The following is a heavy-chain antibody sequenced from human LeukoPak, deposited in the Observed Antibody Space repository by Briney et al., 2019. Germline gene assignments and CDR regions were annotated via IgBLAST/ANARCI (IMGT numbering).Heavy chain of an antibody. CDR3: ARESDTTLFTDAFDI. J-gene: IGHJ3*02. V-gene: IGHV3-48*03. CDR2: IGGSGSTT. Sequence: GGSLRLSCAASGFTFSNYEMNWVRQAPGKGLEWVSYIGGSGSTTHYADSVKGRFTISRDNAKNSLYLQMNSPRAEDTALYYCARESDTTLFTDAFDIWGQGTMVTVSS. D-gene: IGHD5-18*01. CDR1: GFTFSNYE.